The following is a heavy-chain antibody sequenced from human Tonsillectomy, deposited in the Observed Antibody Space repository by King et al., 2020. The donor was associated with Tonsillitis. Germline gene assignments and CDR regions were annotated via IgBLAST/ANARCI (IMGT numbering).Heavy chain of an antibody. CDR2: INHGGST. J-gene: IGHJ4*02. V-gene: IGHV4-34*01. D-gene: IGHD6-13*01. CDR3: ARAISSWYGDHGMYFDS. CDR1: GGSFNDYY. Sequence: VQLQQWGAGLLKPSETLSLTCAVYGGSFNDYYWSWIRQPPGKGLEWIGEINHGGSTNYNPSLKSRVTISVDTSKNQFSLKLSFVTAADTAVYYCARAISSWYGDHGMYFDSWGRGTQVTVSS.